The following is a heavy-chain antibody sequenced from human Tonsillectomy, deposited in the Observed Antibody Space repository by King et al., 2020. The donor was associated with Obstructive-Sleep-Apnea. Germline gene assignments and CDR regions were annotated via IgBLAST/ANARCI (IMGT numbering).Heavy chain of an antibody. Sequence: VQLVESGGGLVQPGGSLRLSCAASVFTFNNYAMSWVRQAPGKGLEWVSAISGSGVYTYYADSVKGRFTISGDNSKNTLYLQMNSLRAEDTAVYYCAKTTVTTPYYYGLDVWGQGTAVTVSS. CDR1: VFTFNNYA. V-gene: IGHV3-23*04. CDR3: AKTTVTTPYYYGLDV. J-gene: IGHJ6*02. D-gene: IGHD4-17*01. CDR2: ISGSGVYT.